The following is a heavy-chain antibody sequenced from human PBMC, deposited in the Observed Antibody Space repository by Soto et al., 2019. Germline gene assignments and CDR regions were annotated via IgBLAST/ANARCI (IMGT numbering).Heavy chain of an antibody. D-gene: IGHD3-10*01. Sequence: VGSLRLSCAASGFTFSSYWMHWVRQAPGKGLVWVSRMNEDGGTTDYADSVKGRFTISRDNAKNTLYLQMKSLRVEDTAVYCCASDLSGRADVWGQGTTVTVSS. CDR2: MNEDGGTT. CDR3: ASDLSGRADV. V-gene: IGHV3-74*01. CDR1: GFTFSSYW. J-gene: IGHJ6*02.